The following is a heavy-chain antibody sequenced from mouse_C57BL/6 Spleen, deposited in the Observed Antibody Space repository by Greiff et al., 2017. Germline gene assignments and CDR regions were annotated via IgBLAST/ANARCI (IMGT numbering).Heavy chain of an antibody. CDR3: ARGGSSYLAWFAY. D-gene: IGHD1-1*01. V-gene: IGHV1-52*01. CDR2: IDPSDSET. Sequence: QVQLQQPGAELVRPGSSVKLSCKASGYTFTSYWMHWVKQRPIQGLEWIGNIDPSDSETHYNQKFKDKATLTVEKSSSTAYMQLSSLTSEDSAVYYCARGGSSYLAWFAYWGQGTLVTVSA. CDR1: GYTFTSYW. J-gene: IGHJ3*01.